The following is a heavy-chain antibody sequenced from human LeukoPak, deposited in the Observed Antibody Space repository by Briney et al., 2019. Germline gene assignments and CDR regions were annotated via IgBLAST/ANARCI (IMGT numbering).Heavy chain of an antibody. J-gene: IGHJ4*02. CDR1: GGSISSYY. V-gene: IGHV4-59*01. Sequence: SETLSLTCTVSGGSISSYYWSWIRQPPGKGLEWIGYIYYSGSTNYNPSLKSRVTISVDTSKNQFSLKLSSVTAADTAVYYCARDPGYDILTGRSVGGGFDYWGQGTLVTVSS. CDR2: IYYSGST. D-gene: IGHD3-9*01. CDR3: ARDPGYDILTGRSVGGGFDY.